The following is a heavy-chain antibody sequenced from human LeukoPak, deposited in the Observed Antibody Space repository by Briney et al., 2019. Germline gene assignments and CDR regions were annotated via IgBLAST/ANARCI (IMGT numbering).Heavy chain of an antibody. CDR3: AKEAYNWNVRYYYYYYMDV. CDR2: IRHDGSNK. D-gene: IGHD1-1*01. V-gene: IGHV3-30*02. Sequence: GGSLRLSCVASGFSFGNFGMYWVRQAPGKGLEWVAFIRHDGSNKYYADSVEGRFTISRDNSKNTLSLQMNSLRAEDTAVYYCAKEAYNWNVRYYYYYYMDVWGKGTTVTISS. CDR1: GFSFGNFG. J-gene: IGHJ6*03.